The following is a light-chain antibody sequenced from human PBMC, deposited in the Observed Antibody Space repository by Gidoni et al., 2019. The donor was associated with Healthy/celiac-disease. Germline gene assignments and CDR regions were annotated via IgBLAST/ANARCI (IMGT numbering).Light chain of an antibody. CDR3: QQYGSSPPYT. J-gene: IGKJ2*01. V-gene: IGKV3-20*01. Sequence: EIVLTQSPGTLSLSPGERATLSCRASQSVCSSDLAWYQQTPGQAPRLLIYGASSRATGIPDRFSGSGSGTDFTLTISRLEPEDFAVYYCQQYGSSPPYTFGQGTKLEIK. CDR1: QSVCSSD. CDR2: GAS.